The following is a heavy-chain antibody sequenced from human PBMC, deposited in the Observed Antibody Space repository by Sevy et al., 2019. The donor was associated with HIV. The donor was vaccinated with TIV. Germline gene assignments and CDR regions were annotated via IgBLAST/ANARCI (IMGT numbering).Heavy chain of an antibody. D-gene: IGHD3-3*01. Sequence: GGSLRLSCAASGFTFSSYAMSWVRQAPGKGLEWVSAISGSGGSTYYADSVKGRFTISRDNSKNTLYLQMNSPRAEDMTVYYCAKEMYDFLSCYYFPNPSNYYYGMDVWGQGTTVTVSS. CDR3: AKEMYDFLSCYYFPNPSNYYYGMDV. J-gene: IGHJ6*02. CDR1: GFTFSSYA. V-gene: IGHV3-23*01. CDR2: ISGSGGST.